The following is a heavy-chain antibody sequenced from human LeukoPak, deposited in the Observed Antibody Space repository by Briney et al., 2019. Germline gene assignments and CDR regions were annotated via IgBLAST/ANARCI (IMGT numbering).Heavy chain of an antibody. CDR1: GFTFSSYW. J-gene: IGHJ6*03. Sequence: PGGSLRLSCAASGFTFSSYWMSWVRQAPGKGLEWVANIKKDGSEKYYVDSVKGRFTISRDNAKNSLYLQMNSLRAEDTAVYYCARAYSSSTTSSYYYYMDVWGKGTTVTVSS. CDR2: IKKDGSEK. CDR3: ARAYSSSTTSSYYYYMDV. D-gene: IGHD6-6*01. V-gene: IGHV3-7*01.